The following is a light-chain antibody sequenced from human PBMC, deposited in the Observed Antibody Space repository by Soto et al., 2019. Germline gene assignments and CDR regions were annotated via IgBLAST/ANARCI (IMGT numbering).Light chain of an antibody. CDR2: AVS. J-gene: IGKJ2*01. CDR1: QSIDSY. CDR3: QQTYSTPLYT. V-gene: IGKV1-39*01. Sequence: EIQMTQSPSSLSASVGERVTITCRASQSIDSYLNWYQQKPGKAPKLLIYAVSNLQSGVPSRFTGSGSGTDCSLTVSSLQHEDSATYYCQQTYSTPLYTFGQGTKLEIK.